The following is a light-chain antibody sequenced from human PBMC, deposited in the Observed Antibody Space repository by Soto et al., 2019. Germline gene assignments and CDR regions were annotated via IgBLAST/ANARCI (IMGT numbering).Light chain of an antibody. J-gene: IGKJ5*01. Sequence: ELVLTQSPNTLSLSPGDVATLSCRASQSVTSPFLTWYQQKPGQAPRIIIYGASSRATGIPDRFSGSGSGTDCTLTISRLEPEDFAVYYCQQYGSSPITLGQGTRLEIK. CDR2: GAS. V-gene: IGKV3-20*01. CDR3: QQYGSSPIT. CDR1: QSVTSPF.